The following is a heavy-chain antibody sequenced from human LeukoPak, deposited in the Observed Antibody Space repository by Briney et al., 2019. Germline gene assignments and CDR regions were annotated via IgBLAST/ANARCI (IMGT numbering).Heavy chain of an antibody. Sequence: ASVKVSCKASGYTFTSYCISWVRQAPGQGLVWMGSFNANSGGTNYAQKFQGRVTMTRDTSISTAFMELSRLSSDDTAVYYCACASGNYYNGNYFDYWGQGTLVTVSS. CDR2: FNANSGGT. D-gene: IGHD3-10*01. J-gene: IGHJ4*02. V-gene: IGHV1-2*02. CDR1: GYTFTSYC. CDR3: ACASGNYYNGNYFDY.